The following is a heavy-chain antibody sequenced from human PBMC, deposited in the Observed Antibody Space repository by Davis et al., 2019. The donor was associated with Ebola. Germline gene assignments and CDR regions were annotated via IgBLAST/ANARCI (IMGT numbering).Heavy chain of an antibody. J-gene: IGHJ5*02. CDR1: GGSISSGGYS. CDR3: ARADMTITGTTNWFDP. Sequence: LRLSCAVSGGSISSGGYSWSWIRQPPGKGLEWIGYIYHIGSTYYNPSLKSRVAISVDRSKNQFSLKLSAVTAADTAVYYCARADMTITGTTNWFDPWGQGTLVTVSS. CDR2: IYHIGST. D-gene: IGHD1-20*01. V-gene: IGHV4-30-2*01.